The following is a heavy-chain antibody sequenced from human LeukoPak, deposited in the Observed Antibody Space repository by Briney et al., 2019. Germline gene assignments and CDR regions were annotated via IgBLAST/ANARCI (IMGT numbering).Heavy chain of an antibody. V-gene: IGHV3-9*01. J-gene: IGHJ4*02. CDR1: GFTFDDYA. CDR3: AKDMASLDSSGYLVENPEHYFDY. Sequence: GGSLRLSCAASGFTFDDYAMHWVRQAPGKGLEWVSGISWNSGSIGYADSVKGRFTISRDNAKNSLYLQMNSLRAEDTALYYCAKDMASLDSSGYLVENPEHYFDYWGQGTLVTVSS. CDR2: ISWNSGSI. D-gene: IGHD3-22*01.